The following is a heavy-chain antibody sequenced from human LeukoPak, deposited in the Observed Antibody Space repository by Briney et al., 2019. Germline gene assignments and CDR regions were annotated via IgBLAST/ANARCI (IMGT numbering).Heavy chain of an antibody. D-gene: IGHD3-10*01. CDR2: IIPIFGTA. CDR3: ASGDSGSYSLYAFDI. Sequence: ASVKVSCKASGGTFSSYAISWVRQAPGQGLEWMGGIIPIFGTANYAQKFQGRVTITADESTSTAYMELRSLRSDDTAVYYCASGDSGSYSLYAFDIWGQGTMVTVSS. J-gene: IGHJ3*02. CDR1: GGTFSSYA. V-gene: IGHV1-69*13.